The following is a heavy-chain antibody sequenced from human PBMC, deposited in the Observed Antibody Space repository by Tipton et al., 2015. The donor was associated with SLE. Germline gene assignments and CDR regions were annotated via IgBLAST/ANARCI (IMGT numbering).Heavy chain of an antibody. J-gene: IGHJ4*02. V-gene: IGHV4-34*01. Sequence: TLSLTCAVYGGSFSGYYWSWIRQPPGKGLEWIGEINHSGSTNYNPSLKSRVTISVDTSKNQFSLKLSSVTAADTAVYYCARDYGSVVQGVIRYFDYWGQGTLVTVSS. CDR1: GGSFSGYY. D-gene: IGHD3-10*01. CDR3: ARDYGSVVQGVIRYFDY. CDR2: INHSGST.